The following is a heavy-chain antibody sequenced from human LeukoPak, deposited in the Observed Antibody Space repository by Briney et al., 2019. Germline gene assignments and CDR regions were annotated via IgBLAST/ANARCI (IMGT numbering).Heavy chain of an antibody. V-gene: IGHV1-18*04. CDR2: ISTYNVNT. D-gene: IGHD3-22*01. J-gene: IGHJ5*02. Sequence: ASVKVSCKASGYAFTSHGITWVRQAPGQGLEWMGWISTYNVNTNYAQKLQGRVTMTTDTSTSTAYMELRSLRSDDTAVYYCARDQYYDSKGWFDPWGQGTLVTVSS. CDR1: GYAFTSHG. CDR3: ARDQYYDSKGWFDP.